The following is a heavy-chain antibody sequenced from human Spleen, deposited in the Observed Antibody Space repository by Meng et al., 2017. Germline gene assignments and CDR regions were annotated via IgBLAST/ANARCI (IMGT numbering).Heavy chain of an antibody. D-gene: IGHD3-10*01. CDR2: IYTSGST. CDR3: ARLAGITMVRGVIITLYGMDV. CDR1: GGSISSGSYY. V-gene: IGHV4-61*02. Sequence: LRLSCTVSGGSISSGSYYWSWIRQPAGKGLEWIGRIYTSGSTNYNPSLKSRVTISVDTSKNQFSLKLSSVTAADTAVYYCARLAGITMVRGVIITLYGMDVWGQGTTVTVSS. J-gene: IGHJ6*02.